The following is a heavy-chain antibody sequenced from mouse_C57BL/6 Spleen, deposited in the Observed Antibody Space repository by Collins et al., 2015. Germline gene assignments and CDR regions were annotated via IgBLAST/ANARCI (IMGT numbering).Heavy chain of an antibody. CDR1: GYTFTSYW. D-gene: IGHD2-1*01. J-gene: IGHJ4*01. Sequence: QVQLQQPGAELVRPGSSVKLSCKASGYTFTSYWMHWVKQRPIQGLEWIGNIDPSDSETHYNQKFKDKATLTVDKSSSTAYMQPSSLTSEDSAVYYCARDGNYDYAMDYWGQGTSVTVSS. CDR2: IDPSDSET. CDR3: ARDGNYDYAMDY. V-gene: IGHV1-52*01.